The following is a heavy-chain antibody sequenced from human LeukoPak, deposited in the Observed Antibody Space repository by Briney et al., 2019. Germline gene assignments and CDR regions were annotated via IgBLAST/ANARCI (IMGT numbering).Heavy chain of an antibody. J-gene: IGHJ6*03. Sequence: SETLSLTCSVSGGSIRGYYWSWIRQPPGKGLEWIGYIYYSGSTNYNPSLKSRVTISVDTSKNQFSLKLSSVTAADTAVYYCARNPRWYYDSSGYYQKDYYYYYMDVWGKGTTVTVSS. CDR1: GGSIRGYY. D-gene: IGHD3-22*01. CDR2: IYYSGST. CDR3: ARNPRWYYDSSGYYQKDYYYYYMDV. V-gene: IGHV4-59*01.